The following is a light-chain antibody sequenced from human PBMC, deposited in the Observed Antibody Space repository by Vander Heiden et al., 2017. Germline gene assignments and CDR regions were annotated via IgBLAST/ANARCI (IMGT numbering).Light chain of an antibody. V-gene: IGLV3-21*02. J-gene: IGLJ3*02. Sequence: SYVLTQSPSVSVAPGQTASVSCAGNNIGSKSVHWYQQKPGQAPVLVVFDDSDRPSGIPERFSGSNFENTATLTISRVEAEDEADYYCQVWDSSSYHPVFGGGTKLSVL. CDR3: QVWDSSSYHPV. CDR2: DDS. CDR1: NIGSKS.